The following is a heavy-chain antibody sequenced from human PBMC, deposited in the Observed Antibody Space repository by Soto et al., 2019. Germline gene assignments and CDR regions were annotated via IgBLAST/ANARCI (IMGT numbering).Heavy chain of an antibody. J-gene: IGHJ4*02. V-gene: IGHV1-58*01. CDR2: IVVGSGNT. D-gene: IGHD1-26*01. CDR3: AAEGIVGATRPFDY. Sequence: SVKVSCKASGFTFTSSAVQWVRQARGQRLEWIGWIVVGSGNTNYAQKFQERVTITRDMSTSTAYMELSSLRSEDTAVYYCAAEGIVGATRPFDYWGQGTPVTVSS. CDR1: GFTFTSSA.